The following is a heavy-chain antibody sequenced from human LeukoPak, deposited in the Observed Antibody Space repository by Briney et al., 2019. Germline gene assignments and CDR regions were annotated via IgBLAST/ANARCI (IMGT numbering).Heavy chain of an antibody. CDR2: ISYGGDT. J-gene: IGHJ4*02. V-gene: IGHV4-39*01. D-gene: IGHD2-15*01. Sequence: PSETLSLTCTVSGVSVSSSSYSWGWIRQPPGKGLEWIATISYGGDTYYNPSLKSRVTMSVDTSSNRFSLKLSSVTAADTAVYYCARFTKMVDAYDYWGQGTLVTVSS. CDR3: ARFTKMVDAYDY. CDR1: GVSVSSSSYS.